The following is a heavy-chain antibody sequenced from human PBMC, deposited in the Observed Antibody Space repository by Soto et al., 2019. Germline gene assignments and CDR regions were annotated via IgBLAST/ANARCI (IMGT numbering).Heavy chain of an antibody. D-gene: IGHD2-2*01. CDR1: GYTFTSYY. V-gene: IGHV1-46*01. Sequence: GASVEVSCKXSGYTFTSYYMHWVRQAPGQGLEWMGIINPSGGSTSYAQKFQGRVTMTTDTSTTTTYMELRSLRSDDTAVYYCARELNTESSTYYSFAYWGQGTLVTVSS. CDR3: ARELNTESSTYYSFAY. CDR2: INPSGGST. J-gene: IGHJ4*02.